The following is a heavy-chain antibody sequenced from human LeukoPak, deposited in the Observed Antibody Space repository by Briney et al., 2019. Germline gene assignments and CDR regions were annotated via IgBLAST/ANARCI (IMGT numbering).Heavy chain of an antibody. Sequence: SETLSLTCTVSGGSISSYYWSWIRQPAGKGLEWIGRIYTSGSTNYNPSLKSRVTMSVDTSKNQFSLKLSSVTAADTAVYYCARDPSPGSGSYYNLDAFDIWGQGTMVTVSS. V-gene: IGHV4-4*07. CDR3: ARDPSPGSGSYYNLDAFDI. D-gene: IGHD3-10*01. CDR2: IYTSGST. CDR1: GGSISSYY. J-gene: IGHJ3*02.